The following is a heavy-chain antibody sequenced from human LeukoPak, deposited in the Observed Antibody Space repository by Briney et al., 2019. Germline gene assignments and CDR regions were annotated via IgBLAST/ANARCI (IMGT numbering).Heavy chain of an antibody. CDR1: GFTFSNFG. CDR2: LSYDGSNK. V-gene: IGHV3-30*03. J-gene: IGHJ5*02. D-gene: IGHD3-16*01. Sequence: PGRSLSLSCAASGFTFSNFGMHWVRQAPGKGLEWLAVLSYDGSNKYYADSVKGRFTISRDNSKNILFLQVDRLRPEDTAVYYCARGGGDYGWWFDPWGQGSLVIVSP. CDR3: ARGGGDYGWWFDP.